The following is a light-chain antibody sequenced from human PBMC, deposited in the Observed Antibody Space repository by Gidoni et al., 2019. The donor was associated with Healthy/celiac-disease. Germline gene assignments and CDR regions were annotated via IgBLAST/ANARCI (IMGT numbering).Light chain of an antibody. Sequence: EIVLTQSPATLSLSPGERATLSCRASQSVSSYLAWYQQKPGQAPRLLIYDASSGSGTDFTLTISSLEPEDFAVYYCQQSYTFGQGTKLEIK. CDR2: DAS. CDR1: QSVSSY. CDR3: QQSYT. J-gene: IGKJ2*01. V-gene: IGKV3-11*01.